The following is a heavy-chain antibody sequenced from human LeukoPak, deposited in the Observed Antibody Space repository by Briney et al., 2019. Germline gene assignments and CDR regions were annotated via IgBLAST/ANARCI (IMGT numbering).Heavy chain of an antibody. D-gene: IGHD3-22*01. V-gene: IGHV4-59*08. J-gene: IGHJ4*02. Sequence: PSETLSLTCTVSGGSISSYYWSWIQQPPGKGLEWIGYIYYSGSTNYNPSLKSRVTISVDTSKNQFSLKLSSVTAADTAVYYCARTYDSSGYYHPHFDYWGQGTLVTVSS. CDR1: GGSISSYY. CDR3: ARTYDSSGYYHPHFDY. CDR2: IYYSGST.